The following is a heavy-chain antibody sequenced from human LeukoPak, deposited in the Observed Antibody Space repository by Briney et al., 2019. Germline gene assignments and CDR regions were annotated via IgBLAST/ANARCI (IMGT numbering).Heavy chain of an antibody. V-gene: IGHV3-21*01. CDR2: ISSSSSYI. CDR1: GFTFSSYS. Sequence: KPGGSLRLSCAASGFTFSSYSMNWVRQAPGKGLEWVSSISSSSSYIYYADSVKGRFTISRDNAKNSLYLQMNSLRAEDTAVYYCARDGIMRFVGSSPKLHYWGQGTLVTVSS. D-gene: IGHD6-13*01. J-gene: IGHJ4*02. CDR3: ARDGIMRFVGSSPKLHY.